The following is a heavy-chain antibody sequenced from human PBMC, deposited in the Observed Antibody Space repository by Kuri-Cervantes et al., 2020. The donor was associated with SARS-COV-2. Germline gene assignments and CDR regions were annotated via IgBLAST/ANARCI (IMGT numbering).Heavy chain of an antibody. Sequence: ASVKVSCKASGYTFTSYDINWVRQATGQGLEWMGWMNPNSGNTGYAQKFQGGVTITRNTSISTAYMELSSLRSEDTAVYYCARSVSRTIFGVGNWFDPWGQGTLVTVSS. CDR2: MNPNSGNT. V-gene: IGHV1-8*03. CDR1: GYTFTSYD. D-gene: IGHD3-3*01. J-gene: IGHJ5*02. CDR3: ARSVSRTIFGVGNWFDP.